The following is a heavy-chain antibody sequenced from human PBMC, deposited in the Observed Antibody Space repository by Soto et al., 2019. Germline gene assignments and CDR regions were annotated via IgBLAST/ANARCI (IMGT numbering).Heavy chain of an antibody. CDR1: GGSISRGAYY. V-gene: IGHV4-31*03. Sequence: QVQLQESGPGLVKPSQTLSLTCTVSGGSISRGAYYWSWIRQHPGKGLEWIGYISDSGSTYYSPSLKSRVTISVDTSKNQFSLKLSSVTAADTAMYYCVRDRGYWGQGTLVTVSS. CDR3: VRDRGY. J-gene: IGHJ4*02. CDR2: ISDSGST.